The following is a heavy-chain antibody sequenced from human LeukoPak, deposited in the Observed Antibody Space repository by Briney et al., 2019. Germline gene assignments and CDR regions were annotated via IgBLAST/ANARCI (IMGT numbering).Heavy chain of an antibody. CDR1: GGSISSSSYF. D-gene: IGHD3-22*01. J-gene: IGHJ4*02. CDR2: IYYSGST. CDR3: ARDLAVLGYFHFDY. Sequence: SETLSLTCTVSGGSISSSSYFWGWIRQPQGKGLEWIGSIYYSGSTYYNPSLKSRVTLSVDTSKNQFSLKLSSVTAADTAVYYCARDLAVLGYFHFDYWGQGTLVTVSS. V-gene: IGHV4-39*07.